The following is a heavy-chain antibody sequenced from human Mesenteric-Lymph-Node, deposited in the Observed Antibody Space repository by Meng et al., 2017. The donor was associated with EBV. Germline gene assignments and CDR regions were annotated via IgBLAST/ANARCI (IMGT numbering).Heavy chain of an antibody. V-gene: IGHV4-4*02. D-gene: IGHD5/OR15-5a*01. CDR1: GGSFSSSVW. CDR2: IYHSGST. Sequence: QVQLQESGPGLVKPSGTLSLTCTVSGGSFSSSVWWSWGRQPPGKGLEWIGEIYHSGSTNYNPSLKSRVTISLDKSKDQFSLRLNSVTAADTAVYYCARDLVCLDPQCHTDWGQGTLVTVSS. CDR3: ARDLVCLDPQCHTD. J-gene: IGHJ4*02.